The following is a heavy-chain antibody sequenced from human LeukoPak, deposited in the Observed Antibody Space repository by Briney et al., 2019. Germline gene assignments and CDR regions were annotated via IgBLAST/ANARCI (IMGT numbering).Heavy chain of an antibody. CDR1: GNSISAYY. Sequence: SETLSLTCTVPGNSISAYYWSWSRQPPGKGLEWIGYIYYSGSTYYNAPLKSRVTISLDTSKNQFSLKLISVTAADTAVYYCARAGSTVIHYWGQGTLVTVSS. V-gene: IGHV4-59*01. J-gene: IGHJ4*02. CDR2: IYYSGST. D-gene: IGHD4-17*01. CDR3: ARAGSTVIHY.